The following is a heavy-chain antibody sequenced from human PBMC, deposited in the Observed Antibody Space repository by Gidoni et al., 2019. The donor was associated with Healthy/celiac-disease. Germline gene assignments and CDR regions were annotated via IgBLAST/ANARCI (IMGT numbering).Heavy chain of an antibody. D-gene: IGHD6-13*01. CDR2: IYTSGSP. Sequence: QVQLQESGPGLVKPSETLSLTCTVSGGSISSYYWRWIRQPAGKGLEGIGRIYTSGSPNSNPSLKSRVTMSVETSKNQFSLKLSSVTAADTAVYYCARDSSSWYGGGDYFDYWGQGTLVTVSS. CDR3: ARDSSSWYGGGDYFDY. J-gene: IGHJ4*02. CDR1: GGSISSYY. V-gene: IGHV4-4*07.